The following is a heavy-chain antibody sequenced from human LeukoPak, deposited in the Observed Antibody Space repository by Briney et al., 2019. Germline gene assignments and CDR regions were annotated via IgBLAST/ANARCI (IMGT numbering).Heavy chain of an antibody. CDR3: ARVFGYCSSTSCYIHYYGMDV. CDR1: GGTFSSYA. J-gene: IGHJ6*02. D-gene: IGHD2-2*02. Sequence: APVKVSCKASGGTFSSYAISWVRQAPGQGLEWMGGIIPIFGTANYAQKFQGRVTITADESTSTAYMELSSLRSEDTAVYYCARVFGYCSSTSCYIHYYGMDVWGQGTTVTVSS. V-gene: IGHV1-69*13. CDR2: IIPIFGTA.